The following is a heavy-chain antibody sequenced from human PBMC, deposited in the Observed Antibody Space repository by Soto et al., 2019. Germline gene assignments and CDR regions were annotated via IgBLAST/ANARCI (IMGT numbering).Heavy chain of an antibody. CDR1: GFTFSSYD. D-gene: IGHD6-19*01. CDR2: IATSGDT. J-gene: IGHJ4*02. V-gene: IGHV3-13*01. Sequence: PGGSLRLSCAASGFTFSSYDMHWVRQAPGKGLEWVSAIATSGDTFYAGSVKGRFTLSRENAKNSLYLQMNSLRAEDTAVYYCARERDSYSSAWQEFDYWGQGTLVTVSS. CDR3: ARERDSYSSAWQEFDY.